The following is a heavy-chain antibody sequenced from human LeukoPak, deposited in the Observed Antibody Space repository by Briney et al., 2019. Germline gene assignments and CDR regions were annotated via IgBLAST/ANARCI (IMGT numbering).Heavy chain of an antibody. CDR2: INHSGST. J-gene: IGHJ4*02. Sequence: SETLSLTCAVYGGSFSGYHWSWIRQPPGKGLEWIGEINHSGSTNYNPSLKSRVTISVDTSKNQFSLKLSSVTAADTAVYYCASLGKSSSSWYYFDYWGQGTLVTVSS. V-gene: IGHV4-34*01. D-gene: IGHD6-13*01. CDR1: GGSFSGYH. CDR3: ASLGKSSSSWYYFDY.